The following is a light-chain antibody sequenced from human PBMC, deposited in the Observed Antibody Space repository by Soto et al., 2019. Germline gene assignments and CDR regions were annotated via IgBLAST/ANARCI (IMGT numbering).Light chain of an antibody. J-gene: IGLJ1*01. CDR1: SSNIGSNT. V-gene: IGLV1-44*01. CDR3: AARDDSLNGYV. Sequence: QSVLTQPPSASGTPGQRVTISCSGSSSNIGSNTVNWYQQLPGTAPKLLIYSNNQRPSGVPDRFSGSKSGTSASLAISGLQSEDEADYYCAARDDSLNGYVFGPGTKVTVL. CDR2: SNN.